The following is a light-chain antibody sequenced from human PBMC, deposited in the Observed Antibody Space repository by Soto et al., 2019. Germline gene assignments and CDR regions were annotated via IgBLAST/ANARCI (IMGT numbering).Light chain of an antibody. V-gene: IGKV3-20*01. J-gene: IGKJ2*02. CDR1: QSVASDY. Sequence: EIVLTQSPGTLSLSPGERATLSCRASQSVASDYMAWYQQKPGQAPRLLIYSASSRNTGIPDRFTGGGSGTDFTLTISRLEPEDFAVYFCQQYSIFHRTFGQGTKLEI. CDR3: QQYSIFHRT. CDR2: SAS.